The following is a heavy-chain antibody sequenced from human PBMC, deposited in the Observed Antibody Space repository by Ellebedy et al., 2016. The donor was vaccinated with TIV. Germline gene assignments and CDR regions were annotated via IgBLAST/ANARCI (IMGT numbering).Heavy chain of an antibody. CDR3: ARESSRFKDTAMGTDV. CDR1: GYTFTSYA. J-gene: IGHJ6*04. D-gene: IGHD5-18*01. CDR2: INAGNGNT. V-gene: IGHV1-3*01. Sequence: ASVKVSXXASGYTFTSYAMHWVRQAPGQRLEWMGWINAGNGNTKYSQKFQGRVTITRDTSASTAYMELSSLRSEDTAVYYCARESSRFKDTAMGTDVWGKGTTVTVSS.